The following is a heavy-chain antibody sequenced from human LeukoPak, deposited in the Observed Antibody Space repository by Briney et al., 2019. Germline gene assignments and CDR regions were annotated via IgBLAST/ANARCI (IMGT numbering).Heavy chain of an antibody. CDR2: IGDSGATT. CDR3: ASFHYYGSGAYYLSY. CDR1: GFTLSNYA. D-gene: IGHD3-10*01. J-gene: IGHJ4*02. V-gene: IGHV3-23*01. Sequence: GGSLLLSCAASGFTLSNYAMTKVRQPPGKGLEWVSDIGDSGATTYYADSVKDRFTISRDNSKNTLYLQMSSLRAEDTAVYFCASFHYYGSGAYYLSYWGQGTLVTVS.